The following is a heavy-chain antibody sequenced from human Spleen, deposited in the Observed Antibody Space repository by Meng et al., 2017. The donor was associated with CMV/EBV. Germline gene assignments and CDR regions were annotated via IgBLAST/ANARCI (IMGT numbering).Heavy chain of an antibody. D-gene: IGHD3-3*01. CDR2: MNPNSGNT. CDR1: GYTFTSYD. Sequence: ASVKVSCKASGYTFTSYDINWVRQATGQGLEWMGWMNPNSGNTGYAQKFQGRVTMTRNTSISTAYMELSSLRSEDTAVYYCARGSNDFWSGYSNWFDPWGQGTLVTVSS. J-gene: IGHJ5*02. V-gene: IGHV1-8*01. CDR3: ARGSNDFWSGYSNWFDP.